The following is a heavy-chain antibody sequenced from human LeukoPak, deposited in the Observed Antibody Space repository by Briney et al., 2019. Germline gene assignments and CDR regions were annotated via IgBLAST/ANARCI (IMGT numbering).Heavy chain of an antibody. CDR3: ARGPPAQRRIYGSGSLRVLNPTTGYWFDP. D-gene: IGHD3-10*01. J-gene: IGHJ5*02. Sequence: ASVKVSCKASGYTFTSYDINWVRQATGQGLEWMGWMNPNSGNTGYAQKFQGRVTITRNTSISTAYMELSSLRSEDTAVYYCARGPPAQRRIYGSGSLRVLNPTTGYWFDPWGQGTLVTVSS. CDR2: MNPNSGNT. V-gene: IGHV1-8*01. CDR1: GYTFTSYD.